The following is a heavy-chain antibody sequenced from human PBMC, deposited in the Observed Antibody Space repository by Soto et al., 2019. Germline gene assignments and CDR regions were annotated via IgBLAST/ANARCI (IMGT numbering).Heavy chain of an antibody. CDR3: AKDMGTGDYHYGMDV. Sequence: PGGSLILSCAASRFTFDDYAMHWVRQAPGKGLEWVSGISWNSGSIGYADSVKGRFTISRDNAKNSLYLQMNNLRAEDTALYYCAKDMGTGDYHYGMDVWGQGTTVTVSS. CDR2: ISWNSGSI. CDR1: RFTFDDYA. V-gene: IGHV3-9*01. J-gene: IGHJ6*02. D-gene: IGHD7-27*01.